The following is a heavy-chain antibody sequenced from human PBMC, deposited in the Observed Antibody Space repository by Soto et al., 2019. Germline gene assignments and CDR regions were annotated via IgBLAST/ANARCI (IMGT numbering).Heavy chain of an antibody. D-gene: IGHD3-3*01. V-gene: IGHV4-30-4*01. CDR1: GGSISSGDYY. CDR2: IYYSGST. J-gene: IGHJ6*02. CDR3: AGMITISPRGGMDV. Sequence: SETLSLTCTVSGGSISSGDYYWSWIRQPPGKGLEWIGYIYYSGSTYYNPSLKSRVTISVDTSKNQFSLKLSSVTAADTAVYYCAGMITISPRGGMDVWGQGTTVTVSS.